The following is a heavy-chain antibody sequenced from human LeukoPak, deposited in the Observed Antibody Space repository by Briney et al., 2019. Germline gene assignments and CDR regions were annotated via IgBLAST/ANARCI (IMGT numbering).Heavy chain of an antibody. CDR3: AKDGRFGEY. D-gene: IGHD3-10*01. V-gene: IGHV3-30*02. Sequence: GGALRLPRAASGFTFRSYGMYWVRQAPGKGLEWVAFIRYDGSNKYYADSVKGRFTISRDNSKNTLYLQMNSLRPEDTAVYYCAKDGRFGEYWGQGTLVTVSS. CDR1: GFTFRSYG. CDR2: IRYDGSNK. J-gene: IGHJ4*02.